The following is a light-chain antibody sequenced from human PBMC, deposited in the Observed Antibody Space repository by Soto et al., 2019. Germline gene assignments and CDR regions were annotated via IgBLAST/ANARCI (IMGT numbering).Light chain of an antibody. Sequence: IQMTQSPSTLSASVGDRVTITCRASQSISSWLAWYQQKPGKAPKLLIYKASSLESGVPSRFSGSGSGTEFTLTISSLQPDDFATYYCQQYNSYSRTFGQGSNV. V-gene: IGKV1-5*03. J-gene: IGKJ1*01. CDR2: KAS. CDR1: QSISSW. CDR3: QQYNSYSRT.